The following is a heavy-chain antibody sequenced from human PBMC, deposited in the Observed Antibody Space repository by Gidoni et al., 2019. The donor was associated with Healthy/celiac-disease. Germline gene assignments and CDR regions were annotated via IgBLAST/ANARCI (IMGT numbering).Heavy chain of an antibody. CDR3: ASPTLSLTMIVVVTHPMEYYYYGMDV. D-gene: IGHD3-22*01. CDR2: IIPIFGTA. Sequence: QVQLVQSGAEVKKPGSSVKVSCKASGGTFSSYAISWVRQAPGQGLEWMGGIIPIFGTANYAQKFQGRVTITADESTSTAYMELSSLRSEDTAVYYCASPTLSLTMIVVVTHPMEYYYYGMDVWGQGTTVTVSS. V-gene: IGHV1-69*01. CDR1: GGTFSSYA. J-gene: IGHJ6*02.